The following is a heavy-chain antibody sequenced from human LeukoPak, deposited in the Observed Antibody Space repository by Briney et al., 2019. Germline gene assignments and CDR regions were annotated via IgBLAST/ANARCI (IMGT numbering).Heavy chain of an antibody. CDR1: GYTFTSYG. Sequence: ASVKVSCKASGYTFTSYGISWVRQAPGQGLEWMGWISAYNGNTNYAQKFQGRVTITADESTSTAYMELSSLRSEDTAVYYCARDGPAVAGYWYFDLWGRGTLVTVSS. J-gene: IGHJ2*01. CDR2: ISAYNGNT. CDR3: ARDGPAVAGYWYFDL. V-gene: IGHV1-18*01. D-gene: IGHD6-19*01.